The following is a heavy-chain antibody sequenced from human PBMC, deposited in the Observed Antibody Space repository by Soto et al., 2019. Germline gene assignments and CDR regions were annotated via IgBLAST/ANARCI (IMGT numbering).Heavy chain of an antibody. Sequence: GGSLRLSCVASGFTFSGYAMSWVRQAPGKGLEWVSTIRGSGTTIYYADTVKGRFTISRDNSKNTLFLQMDSLRAEDTAIYYCAKDFWSDYRSLPFDCWGQGTLVTSPQ. D-gene: IGHD3-3*01. CDR2: IRGSGTTI. V-gene: IGHV3-23*01. J-gene: IGHJ4*02. CDR3: AKDFWSDYRSLPFDC. CDR1: GFTFSGYA.